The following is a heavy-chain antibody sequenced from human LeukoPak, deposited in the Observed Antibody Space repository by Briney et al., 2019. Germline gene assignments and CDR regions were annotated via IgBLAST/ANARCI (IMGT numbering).Heavy chain of an antibody. D-gene: IGHD2-2*01. CDR2: INHSGST. CDR1: GGSFSGYY. Sequence: SETLSLTCAVYGGSFSGYYWSRIRQPPGKGLEWIGEINHSGSTNYNPSLKSRVTISVDTSKNQFSLKLSSVTAADTAVYYCARYHYLRGFDYWGQGTLVTVSS. CDR3: ARYHYLRGFDY. J-gene: IGHJ4*02. V-gene: IGHV4-34*01.